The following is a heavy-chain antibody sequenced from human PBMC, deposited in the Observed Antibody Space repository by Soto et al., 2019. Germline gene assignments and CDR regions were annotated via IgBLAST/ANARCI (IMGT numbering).Heavy chain of an antibody. CDR1: GGTFSSYA. J-gene: IGHJ4*02. CDR3: AMPLDYYDSSGYFDY. V-gene: IGHV1-69*13. Sequence: GASVKVSCKASGGTFSSYAISWVRQAPGQGLEWMGGIIPIFGTANYAQKFQGRVTITADESTSTAYMELSSLRSEDTAVYYCAMPLDYYDSSGYFDYWGQGTLVTVSS. D-gene: IGHD3-22*01. CDR2: IIPIFGTA.